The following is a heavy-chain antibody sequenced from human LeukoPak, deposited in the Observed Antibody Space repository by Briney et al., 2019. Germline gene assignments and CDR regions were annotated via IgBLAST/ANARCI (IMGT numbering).Heavy chain of an antibody. CDR3: ARLAVAGTNPDYYYYYYMDV. J-gene: IGHJ6*03. V-gene: IGHV4-39*01. Sequence: SETLSLTCTVSGGSISSSSYYWGWLRQPPGKGLEWIVSIYYSGSTYYNPSLKSRVTISVDTSKNQFSLKLSSVTAADTAVYYCARLAVAGTNPDYYYYYYMDVWGKGTTVTISS. CDR2: IYYSGST. CDR1: GGSISSSSYY. D-gene: IGHD6-19*01.